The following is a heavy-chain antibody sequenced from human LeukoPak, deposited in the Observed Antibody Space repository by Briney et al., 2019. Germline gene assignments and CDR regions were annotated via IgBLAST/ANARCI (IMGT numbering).Heavy chain of an antibody. Sequence: SETLSLTCTVSDGSISSYYWSWIRQPPGKGLEWIGYIYYSGSTNYNPSLKSRVTISVDTSKNQFSLKLSSVTAADTAVYYCARDRRGYSYGFDDYYYYGMDVWGQGTTVTVSS. V-gene: IGHV4-59*01. CDR2: IYYSGST. J-gene: IGHJ6*02. CDR3: ARDRRGYSYGFDDYYYYGMDV. CDR1: DGSISSYY. D-gene: IGHD5-18*01.